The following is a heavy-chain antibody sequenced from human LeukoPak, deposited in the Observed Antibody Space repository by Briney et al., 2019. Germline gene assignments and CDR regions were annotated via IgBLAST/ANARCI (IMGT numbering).Heavy chain of an antibody. D-gene: IGHD6-19*01. CDR2: INPSGGST. Sequence: ASVKVSCKASGYTFTSFYMHWVRQAPGHGLGWMGIINPSGGSTSYAQKFQGRATMTKDTSTTTVYMQLSSLRSEDTAVYYCARDVPSYSSGYYKGWFDPWGQGSLL. CDR1: GYTFTSFY. V-gene: IGHV1-46*01. CDR3: ARDVPSYSSGYYKGWFDP. J-gene: IGHJ5*02.